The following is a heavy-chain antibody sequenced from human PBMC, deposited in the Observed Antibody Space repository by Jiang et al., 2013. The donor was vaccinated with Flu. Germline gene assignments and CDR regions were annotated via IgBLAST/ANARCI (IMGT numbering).Heavy chain of an antibody. D-gene: IGHD3-10*01. V-gene: IGHV1-2*04. CDR3: ARGRETKTREVRPVGP. Sequence: SVKVSCKASGYTFTGYYMHWVRQAPGQGLEWMGWINPNSGGTNYAQKFQGWVTMTRDASISTAYMELSRLRSDDTAVYYCARGRETKTREVRPVGPWGQGTLVTVSS. CDR1: GYTFTGYY. CDR2: INPNSGGT. J-gene: IGHJ5*02.